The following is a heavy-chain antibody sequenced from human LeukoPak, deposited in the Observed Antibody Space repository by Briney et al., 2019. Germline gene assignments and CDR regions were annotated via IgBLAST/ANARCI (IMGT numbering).Heavy chain of an antibody. CDR2: INPNSGGT. CDR1: GYTFTGYY. D-gene: IGHD3-3*01. J-gene: IGHJ5*02. CDR3: ARDIPYYDFWSGYYAEERPFDP. V-gene: IGHV1-2*02. Sequence: GASVTVSCKASGYTFTGYYMHWVRQAPGQGLEWMGWINPNSGGTNYAQKFQGRVTMTRDTSISTAYMELSRLRSDDTAVYYCARDIPYYDFWSGYYAEERPFDPWGQGTLVTVSS.